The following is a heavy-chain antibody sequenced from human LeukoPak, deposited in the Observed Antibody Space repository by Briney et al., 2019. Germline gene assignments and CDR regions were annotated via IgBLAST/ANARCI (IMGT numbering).Heavy chain of an antibody. Sequence: PGGSLRLSCAASGFTVSSNYMSWVRQAPGKGLEWVSVFYSGGSTYYADSVKGRFTISRDNSKNTLYLQMNSLRAEDTAVYYCAREGAEGHFDPWGQGTLVTVSS. CDR1: GFTVSSNY. V-gene: IGHV3-66*01. CDR2: FYSGGST. CDR3: AREGAEGHFDP. J-gene: IGHJ5*02.